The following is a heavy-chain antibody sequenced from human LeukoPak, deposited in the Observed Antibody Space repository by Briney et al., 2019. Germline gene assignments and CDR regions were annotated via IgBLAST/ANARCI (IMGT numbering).Heavy chain of an antibody. J-gene: IGHJ4*02. Sequence: PSETLSLNCTVSGGSISSYWSWIRQSPGKGLEWIGYIYFTGTTNYNPSLKSRLTISIDTSRNQFSLKLSSATAADTAIYYCVNGGSYLTKWGQGTLVTVSS. CDR2: IYFTGTT. CDR1: GGSISSY. D-gene: IGHD3-10*01. CDR3: VNGGSYLTK. V-gene: IGHV4-59*01.